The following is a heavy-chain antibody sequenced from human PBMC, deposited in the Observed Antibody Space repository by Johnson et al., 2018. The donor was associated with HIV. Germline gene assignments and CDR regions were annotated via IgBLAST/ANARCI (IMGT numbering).Heavy chain of an antibody. D-gene: IGHD1-26*01. CDR2: ISYDGSNK. V-gene: IGHV3-33*05. CDR1: GFTFSSYG. J-gene: IGHJ3*02. CDR3: AGLGGSHDAFDI. Sequence: QMHLVESGGGVVQPGKSLRLSCVASGFTFSSYGMHWVRQAPGKGLQWVAVISYDGSNKYYADSVKGRSTISRDNSKNTLYLQMNSLRAEDMAVNYCAGLGGSHDAFDIWGQGTMVTVSS.